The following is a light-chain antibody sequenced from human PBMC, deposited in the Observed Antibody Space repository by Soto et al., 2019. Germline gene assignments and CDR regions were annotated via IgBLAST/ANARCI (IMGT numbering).Light chain of an antibody. J-gene: IGLJ3*02. CDR1: SSDVGGYDH. CDR2: EVN. Sequence: QSALTQPASVSGSPGQSITISCTGTSSDVGGYDHVSWYQQHPGKAPKLMIYEVNNRPSGVSDRFSGSKSDNTASLTISGLQSEDEADYYCNSYTTSDTWVFGGGTKVTVL. V-gene: IGLV2-14*01. CDR3: NSYTTSDTWV.